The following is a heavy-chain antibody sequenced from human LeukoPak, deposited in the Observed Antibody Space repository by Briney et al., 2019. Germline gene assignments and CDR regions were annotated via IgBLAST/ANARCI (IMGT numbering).Heavy chain of an antibody. CDR1: GYTFTSYY. V-gene: IGHV1-46*01. J-gene: IGHJ4*02. CDR3: ARDQGSGTGFDY. Sequence: GASVKVSCKASGYTFTSYYMHWVRQAPGQGLEWMGIINPSGGSTSYAQKFQGRVTMTRDTSTSTVYMELSSLRSEDTAVYCCARDQGSGTGFDYWGQGTLVTVSS. D-gene: IGHD1-26*01. CDR2: INPSGGST.